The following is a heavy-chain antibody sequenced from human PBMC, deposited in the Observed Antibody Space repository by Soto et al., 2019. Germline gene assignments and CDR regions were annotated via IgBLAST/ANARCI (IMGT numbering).Heavy chain of an antibody. CDR1: GGSFSGYY. CDR2: INHSGST. CDR3: ASSRLADPDEALDY. D-gene: IGHD6-19*01. Sequence: SETLSLTCAVYGGSFSGYYWSWIRQLPGKGLEWIGEINHSGSTNYNPSLKSRVTISVDTSKNQFSLKLSSVTAADTAVYYCASSRLADPDEALDYWGQGTLVTVSS. J-gene: IGHJ4*02. V-gene: IGHV4-34*01.